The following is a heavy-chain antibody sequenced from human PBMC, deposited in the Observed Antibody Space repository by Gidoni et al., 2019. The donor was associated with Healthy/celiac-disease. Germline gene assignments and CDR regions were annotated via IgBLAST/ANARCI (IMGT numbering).Heavy chain of an antibody. J-gene: IGHJ6*02. CDR1: GFTFSSYW. CDR2: IKQDGSEK. CDR3: ARDYGDYYYYYGMDV. Sequence: EVQLVESGGGLVQPGGSLRLSCAASGFTFSSYWMSWVRQAPGKGLEWVANIKQDGSEKYYVDSVKGRFTISRDNAKNSLYLQMNSLRAEDTAVYYCARDYGDYYYYYGMDVWGQGTTVTVSS. V-gene: IGHV3-7*03. D-gene: IGHD4-17*01.